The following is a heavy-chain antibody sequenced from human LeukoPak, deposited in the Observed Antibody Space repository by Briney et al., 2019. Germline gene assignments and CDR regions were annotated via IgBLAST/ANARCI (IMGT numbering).Heavy chain of an antibody. D-gene: IGHD3-3*02. CDR1: GFAYSHYW. J-gene: IGHJ4*02. CDR2: INNEGDNT. Sequence: GGSLRLSCAASGFAYSHYWMHWVRQAPGKGLVWVSRINNEGDNTIYADSVKGRFTISRDNAKDSLYLQMNSLRAEDSAVYYCARDFFHSDISRPFDYWGQGTLVTVSS. V-gene: IGHV3-74*01. CDR3: ARDFFHSDISRPFDY.